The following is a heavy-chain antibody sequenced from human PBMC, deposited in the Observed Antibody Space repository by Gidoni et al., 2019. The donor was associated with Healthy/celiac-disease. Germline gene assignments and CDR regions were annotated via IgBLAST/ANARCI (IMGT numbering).Heavy chain of an antibody. J-gene: IGHJ6*02. V-gene: IGHV3-30*18. CDR1: GFTFSSHG. CDR2: ISYDGSKK. Sequence: VQLVESGGGVVQPGRSLRLSCAASGFTFSSHGMHLVRQAPGKGLEWVAVISYDGSKKYYADSVKGRFTISRDNSKNTLYLQMNSLRAEDTAVYYCAKDRCSSTSCPYYYYYYGMDVWGQGTTVTVSS. D-gene: IGHD2-2*01. CDR3: AKDRCSSTSCPYYYYYYGMDV.